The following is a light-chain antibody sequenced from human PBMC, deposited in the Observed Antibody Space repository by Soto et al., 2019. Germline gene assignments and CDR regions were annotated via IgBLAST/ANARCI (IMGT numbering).Light chain of an antibody. V-gene: IGKV1-5*03. Sequence: DIQMTQSPATVSASQGERVTITCLASQSISTWLAWYQQKPGKAPKLRSKKASTLQSWVQSRGSGSGEGTDFMLTSDSLKADDFATYYCQQYHSHWWTFGQGTKVDIK. CDR1: QSISTW. CDR3: QQYHSHWWT. CDR2: KAS. J-gene: IGKJ1*01.